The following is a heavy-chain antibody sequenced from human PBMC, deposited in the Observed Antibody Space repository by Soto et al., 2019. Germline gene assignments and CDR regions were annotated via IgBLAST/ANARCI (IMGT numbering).Heavy chain of an antibody. J-gene: IGHJ4*02. CDR3: AKEAHITMIVVVIMNYFDY. Sequence: GESLKISCAASGFTFSSYAMSWVRQAPGKGLEWVSAISGSGGSTYYADSVKDRFTISRDNSKNTLYLQMNSLRAEDTAVYYCAKEAHITMIVVVIMNYFDYWGQGTLVTVSS. CDR1: GFTFSSYA. V-gene: IGHV3-23*01. CDR2: ISGSGGST. D-gene: IGHD3-22*01.